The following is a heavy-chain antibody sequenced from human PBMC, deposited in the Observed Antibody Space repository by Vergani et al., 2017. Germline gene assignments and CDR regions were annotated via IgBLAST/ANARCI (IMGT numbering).Heavy chain of an antibody. D-gene: IGHD5-18*01. CDR3: NTAMGY. V-gene: IGHV3-30-3*01. CDR1: GFTFSSYA. CDR2: ISYDGSNK. Sequence: VQLVESGGGLVKPGGSLRLSCAASGFTFSSYAMHWVRQAPGKGLEWVAVISYDGSNKYYADSVKGRFTISRDNSKNTLYLQMNSLRAEDTAVYYCNTAMGYWGQGTLVTVSS. J-gene: IGHJ4*02.